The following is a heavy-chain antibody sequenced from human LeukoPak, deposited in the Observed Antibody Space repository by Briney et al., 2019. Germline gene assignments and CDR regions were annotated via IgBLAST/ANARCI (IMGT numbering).Heavy chain of an antibody. CDR1: GFTFSDYY. CDR3: ARGTLDYDILTNAFDI. J-gene: IGHJ3*02. Sequence: GGSLRLSCAASGFTFSDYYMSWIRQAPGKGLEGVSYISSSGSTIYYADSVKGRFTISRDNAKNSLYLQMNSLRAEDTAVYYCARGTLDYDILTNAFDIWGQGTMVTVSS. D-gene: IGHD3-9*01. V-gene: IGHV3-11*01. CDR2: ISSSGSTI.